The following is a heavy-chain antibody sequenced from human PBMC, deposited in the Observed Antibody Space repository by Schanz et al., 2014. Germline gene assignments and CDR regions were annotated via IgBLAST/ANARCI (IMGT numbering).Heavy chain of an antibody. CDR1: GFTFSDYA. CDR2: ISSGSSYA. D-gene: IGHD3-22*01. V-gene: IGHV3-11*05. J-gene: IGHJ4*02. Sequence: VQLVESGGGLVQPGRSLRLSCTASGFTFSDYAMSWFRQAPGKGLEWVSDISSGSSYANYADSVKGRFTISRDNAKNSLYLQMNSLRAEDTAVYYCAKDPSHGDYDYYFDYWGQGTLVTVSS. CDR3: AKDPSHGDYDYYFDY.